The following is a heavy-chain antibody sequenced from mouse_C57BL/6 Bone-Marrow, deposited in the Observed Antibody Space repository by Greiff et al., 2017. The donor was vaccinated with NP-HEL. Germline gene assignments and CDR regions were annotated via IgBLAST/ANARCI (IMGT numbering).Heavy chain of an antibody. V-gene: IGHV14-4*01. CDR1: GFNIKDDY. D-gene: IGHD2-4*01. Sequence: SGAELVRPGASVKLSCTASGFNIKDDYMHWVKQRPEQGLEWIGWIDPENGDTEYASKFQGKATITADTSSNTAYLQLSSLTSEDTAVYYCTTDDYYWYFDVWGTGTTVTVSS. CDR3: TTDDYYWYFDV. J-gene: IGHJ1*03. CDR2: IDPENGDT.